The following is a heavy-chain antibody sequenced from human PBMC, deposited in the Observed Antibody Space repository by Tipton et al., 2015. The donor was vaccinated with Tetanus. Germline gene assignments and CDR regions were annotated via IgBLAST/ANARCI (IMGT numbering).Heavy chain of an antibody. CDR2: IDPNSGGT. J-gene: IGHJ6*02. D-gene: IGHD3-22*01. CDR3: ARDRGDYIYYGMDV. Sequence: VQLVQSGAEVKKPGASVKVSCKASGYTFTGYYMYWVRQAPGQGLEWMGWIDPNSGGTVYAQKFQGRVTITRDTCISTAYMELRSLRSDDTAVYYCARDRGDYIYYGMDVWGPGTTVTVS. CDR1: GYTFTGYY. V-gene: IGHV1-2*02.